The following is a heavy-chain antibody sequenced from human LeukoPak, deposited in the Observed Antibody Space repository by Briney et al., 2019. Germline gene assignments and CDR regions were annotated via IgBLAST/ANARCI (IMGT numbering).Heavy chain of an antibody. CDR2: IYYSGST. D-gene: IGHD3-22*01. V-gene: IGHV4-59*01. J-gene: IGHJ3*02. Sequence: SETLSLTCTVSGGSISSYYWSWIRQPPGKGLEWSGYIYYSGSTNYNPSLKSRVTISVDTSKNQFSLKLSSVTAADTAVYYCARGGSGYYTSDAFDIWGQGTMVTVSS. CDR1: GGSISSYY. CDR3: ARGGSGYYTSDAFDI.